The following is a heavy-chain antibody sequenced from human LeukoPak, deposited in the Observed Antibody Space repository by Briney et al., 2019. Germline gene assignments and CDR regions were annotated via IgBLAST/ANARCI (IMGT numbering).Heavy chain of an antibody. Sequence: SETLSLTCTVSGVSISSNSYYWGCIRQSPGKGLEWIGSIYYRGSTYYNPSLKSRVTISVDTSKNQFSLKLSSVTAADTAVYYCARSSGHNSYHSSGYRYYFDFWGQGTLVTVSS. CDR3: ARSSGHNSYHSSGYRYYFDF. V-gene: IGHV4-39*07. CDR2: IYYRGST. CDR1: GVSISSNSYY. D-gene: IGHD3-22*01. J-gene: IGHJ4*02.